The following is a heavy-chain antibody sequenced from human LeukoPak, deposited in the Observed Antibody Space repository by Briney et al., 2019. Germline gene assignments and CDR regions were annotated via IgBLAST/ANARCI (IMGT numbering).Heavy chain of an antibody. D-gene: IGHD6-19*01. CDR1: GFTFSSYG. V-gene: IGHV3-30*18. J-gene: IGHJ4*02. CDR3: AKVGSSGWYIFDY. Sequence: PGGSLRLSCAASGFTFSSYGMHWVRQAPGKGLEWVAVISYDGSNKYYADSVKGRFTISRDNSKNTLYLQMNSLRAEDTAVYYCAKVGSSGWYIFDYWGQGTLVTVSS. CDR2: ISYDGSNK.